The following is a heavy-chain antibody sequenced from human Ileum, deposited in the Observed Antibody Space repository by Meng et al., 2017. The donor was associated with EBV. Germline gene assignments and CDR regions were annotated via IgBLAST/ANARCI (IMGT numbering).Heavy chain of an antibody. CDR3: AHFDKNWVPFDY. V-gene: IGHV2-5*02. D-gene: IGHD7-27*01. CDR1: GFSLRTRGVG. CDR2: IYWDDDR. J-gene: IGHJ4*02. Sequence: QITLQESVPTPVKPTLTLTLSCTFSGFSLRTRGVGVSWIRQAPGKALDWLERIYWDDDRRYNPPLKSRLTITKDTPRNQVVLTLTNMDPMDTATYFCAHFDKNWVPFDYWGQGTLVTVSS.